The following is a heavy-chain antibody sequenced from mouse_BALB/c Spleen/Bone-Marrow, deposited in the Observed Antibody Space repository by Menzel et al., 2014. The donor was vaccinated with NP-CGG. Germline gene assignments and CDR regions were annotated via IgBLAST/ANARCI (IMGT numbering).Heavy chain of an antibody. CDR1: GFDFXSYW. CDR3: ARLHYYGYGAY. CDR2: INPDSSTI. Sequence: EVKLQESGGGLVQPGGSLKLSCAASGFDFXSYWTNWVRQAPGKGLEWIGEINPDSSTINYTPSLKDKFIISRDNAKNTLYLQMSKVRSEDTALYYCARLHYYGYGAYWGQGTLVTVSA. V-gene: IGHV4-1*02. J-gene: IGHJ3*01. D-gene: IGHD1-2*01.